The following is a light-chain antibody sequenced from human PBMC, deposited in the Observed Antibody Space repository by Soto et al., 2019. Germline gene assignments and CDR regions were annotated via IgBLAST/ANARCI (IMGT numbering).Light chain of an antibody. CDR1: SSDVGSYNL. CDR2: EGS. J-gene: IGLJ2*01. V-gene: IGLV2-23*03. Sequence: QSALTQPASVSGSPEQSITISCTGTSSDVGSYNLVSWYQQHPGKAPKLMIYEGSKRPSGVSNRFSGSKSGNTAPLTISGLQAEDEADYYCFSYAGSSTFVVFGGGTKLTVL. CDR3: FSYAGSSTFVV.